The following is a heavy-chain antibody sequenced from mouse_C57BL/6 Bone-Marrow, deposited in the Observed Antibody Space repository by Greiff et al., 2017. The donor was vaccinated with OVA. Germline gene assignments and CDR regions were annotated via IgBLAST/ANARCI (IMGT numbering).Heavy chain of an antibody. J-gene: IGHJ4*01. Sequence: QVQLQQPGAELVKPGASVKLSCKASGYTFTSYWMHWVKQRPGQGLEWIGMIHPNSGSTNYNEKFKSKATLTVDKSSSTAYMQLSSLTSEDSAVYYCAPAYYSNYVGRRGYAMDYWGQGTSVTVSS. CDR1: GYTFTSYW. D-gene: IGHD2-5*01. CDR2: IHPNSGST. CDR3: APAYYSNYVGRRGYAMDY. V-gene: IGHV1-64*01.